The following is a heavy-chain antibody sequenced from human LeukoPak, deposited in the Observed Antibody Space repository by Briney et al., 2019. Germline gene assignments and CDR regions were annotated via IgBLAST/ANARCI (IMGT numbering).Heavy chain of an antibody. J-gene: IGHJ6*02. CDR2: IYYSGST. V-gene: IGHV4-59*06. CDR3: ARTYYYDSSGYRTLYYGMDV. CDR1: GGSISSYY. D-gene: IGHD3-22*01. Sequence: PSETLSLTCSVSGGSISSYYWSWIRQHPGKGLEWIGYIYYSGSTYYNPSLKSRVTISVDTSKNQFSLKLSSVTAADTAVYYCARTYYYDSSGYRTLYYGMDVWGQGTTVTVSS.